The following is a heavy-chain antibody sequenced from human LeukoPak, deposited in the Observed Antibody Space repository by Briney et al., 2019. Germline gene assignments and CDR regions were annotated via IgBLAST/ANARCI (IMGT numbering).Heavy chain of an antibody. D-gene: IGHD6-19*01. CDR1: GGSISNYF. CDR2: IYYSGNT. V-gene: IGHV4-59*01. J-gene: IGHJ3*02. Sequence: SETLSLTCTVSGGSISNYFWSWIRQAPGKGLEYIGFIYYSGNTNYNPSFKSRVTISVDTSKKQFSLKLSSVTAADTAVYYCARDLAYRSSLRGTFDIWGQGTKVTVSS. CDR3: ARDLAYRSSLRGTFDI.